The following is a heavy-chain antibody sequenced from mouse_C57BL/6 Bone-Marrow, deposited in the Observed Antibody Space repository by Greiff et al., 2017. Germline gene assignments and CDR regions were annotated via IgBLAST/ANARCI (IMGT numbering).Heavy chain of an antibody. CDR3: ARKFKFAMDY. Sequence: QVQLKESGPELVKPGASVKISCKASGYTFTSYWMHWVKQRPGQGLEWIGELDPSDSYTNYNQKIKGKSTLTVDKSSRTAYMQLSSLTSEDSAVYYCARKFKFAMDYWGQGTSVTVSS. J-gene: IGHJ4*01. V-gene: IGHV1-69*01. CDR2: LDPSDSYT. CDR1: GYTFTSYW.